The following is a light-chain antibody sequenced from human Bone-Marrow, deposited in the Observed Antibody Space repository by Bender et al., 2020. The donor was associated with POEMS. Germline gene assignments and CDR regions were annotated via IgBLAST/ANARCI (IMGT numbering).Light chain of an antibody. CDR3: AVWDDSLNGWV. Sequence: QSVLTQSPSASGTPGQRVSMSCSGDSFNIGNNYVYWYYQLPGTAPKLLIYSSHRRPSEVPDRFSGSRSGTSASLAISGLQSEDEADYYCAVWDDSLNGWVFGGGTKLTVL. CDR2: SSH. CDR1: SFNIGNNY. J-gene: IGLJ3*02. V-gene: IGLV1-44*01.